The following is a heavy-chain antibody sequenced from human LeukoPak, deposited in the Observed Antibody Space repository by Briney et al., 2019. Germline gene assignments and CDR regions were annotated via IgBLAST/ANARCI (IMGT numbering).Heavy chain of an antibody. CDR1: GFTFSSYE. V-gene: IGHV3-48*03. CDR2: ISSSHTI. J-gene: IGHJ4*02. CDR3: ASGYGETRGYFDY. D-gene: IGHD4-17*01. Sequence: PGGSLRLSCAASGFTFSSYEMNWVRQAPGKGLEWVSYISSSHTIYYADSVKGRFTISRDNAKNSLYLQMNSLRAEDTAVYYCASGYGETRGYFDYWGQGTLVTVSS.